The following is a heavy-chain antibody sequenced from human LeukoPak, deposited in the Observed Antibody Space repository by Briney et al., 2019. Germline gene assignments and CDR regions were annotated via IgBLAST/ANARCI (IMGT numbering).Heavy chain of an antibody. V-gene: IGHV4-59*12. CDR2: IYYSGST. D-gene: IGHD3-16*02. CDR1: GGSISSYY. CDR3: ARFMITFGGVIVKGIDY. Sequence: PSETLSLTCTISGGSISSYYWSWIRQPPGKGLEWIGYIYYSGSTNYNPSLKSRVTISVDTSKNQFSLKLSSVTAADTAVYYCARFMITFGGVIVKGIDYWGQGTLVTVSS. J-gene: IGHJ4*02.